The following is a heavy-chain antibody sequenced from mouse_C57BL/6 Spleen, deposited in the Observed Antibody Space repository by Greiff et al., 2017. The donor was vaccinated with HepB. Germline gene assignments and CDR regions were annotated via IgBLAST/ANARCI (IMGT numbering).Heavy chain of an antibody. J-gene: IGHJ2*01. V-gene: IGHV14-3*01. CDR1: GFNIKNTY. CDR2: IDPANGNT. D-gene: IGHD1-1*01. CDR3: AREGGDYYGSSSYFDY. Sequence: EVQLQQSVAELVRPGASVKLSCTASGFNIKNTYMHWVKQRPEQGLEWIGRIDPANGNTKYAPKFQGKATITADTSSNTTYLQLSSLTSEYTAIYYCAREGGDYYGSSSYFDYWGQGTTLTVSS.